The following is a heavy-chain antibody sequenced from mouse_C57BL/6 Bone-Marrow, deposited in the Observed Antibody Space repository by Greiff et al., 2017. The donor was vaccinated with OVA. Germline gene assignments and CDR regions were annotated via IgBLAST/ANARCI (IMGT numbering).Heavy chain of an antibody. D-gene: IGHD3-2*02. CDR3: ARGWGSSGYGYFDV. J-gene: IGHJ1*03. Sequence: QVQLQQPGAELVKPGASVKLSCKASGYTFTSYWMHWVKQRPGQGLEWIGMIHPNSGSTNYNEKFKSKATLTVTKSSSTAYMQLSSLTSEDSAVYDGARGWGSSGYGYFDVWGTGTTVTVSS. CDR2: IHPNSGST. V-gene: IGHV1-64*01. CDR1: GYTFTSYW.